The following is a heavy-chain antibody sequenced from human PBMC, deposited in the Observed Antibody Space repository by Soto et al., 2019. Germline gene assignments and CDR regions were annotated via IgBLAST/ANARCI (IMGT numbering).Heavy chain of an antibody. V-gene: IGHV4-39*07. D-gene: IGHD6-13*01. J-gene: IGHJ6*03. CDR3: ARGRRGGQQLVRKIYYYYYMDV. CDR1: GGSISSSSYY. Sequence: SETLSLTCAVSGGSISSSSYYWGWIRQPPGKGLEWIGSIYYTGNTYYTPSLQSRVAISVDTSKNQFSLKLSSVTAADTAVYYCARGRRGGQQLVRKIYYYYYMDVWGKGTTVTVSS. CDR2: IYYTGNT.